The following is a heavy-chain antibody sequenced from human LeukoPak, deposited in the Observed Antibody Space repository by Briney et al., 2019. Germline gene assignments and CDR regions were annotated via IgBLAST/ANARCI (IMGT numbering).Heavy chain of an antibody. CDR2: INSDGSNT. D-gene: IGHD3-22*01. J-gene: IGHJ4*02. Sequence: PGGSLRLSCAASGFTFSSYWMHWVRQAPGKGLVWVSHINSDGSNTAYADSVKGRFSISRDNAKNTLYLQMNSLRAEDTAVYYCARAGYYYDRSGYYYPFDYWGQGTLVTVSS. CDR1: GFTFSSYW. V-gene: IGHV3-74*01. CDR3: ARAGYYYDRSGYYYPFDY.